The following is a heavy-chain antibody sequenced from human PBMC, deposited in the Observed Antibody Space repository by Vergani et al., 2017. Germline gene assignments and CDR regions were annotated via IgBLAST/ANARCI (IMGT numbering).Heavy chain of an antibody. CDR2: MKEDGADK. D-gene: IGHD1-26*01. J-gene: IGHJ4*02. CDR3: AREGHLVGPDLDY. Sequence: EVHLVESGGGLVQPGGSLRLSCVGSGFKLDEYWMSWVRQAPGKGLEWVADMKEDGADKKYVDSVKGRFTISRDNAKNSLFLQMNSLRAEDTAVYFCAREGHLVGPDLDYWGQGTLVTGSS. V-gene: IGHV3-7*01. CDR1: GFKLDEYW.